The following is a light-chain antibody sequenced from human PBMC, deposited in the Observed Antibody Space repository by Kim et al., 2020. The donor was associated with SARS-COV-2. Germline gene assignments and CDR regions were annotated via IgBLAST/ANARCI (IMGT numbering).Light chain of an antibody. CDR2: GAS. CDR3: QQYHSIPYT. V-gene: IGKV3-20*01. J-gene: IGKJ2*01. CDR1: QRITSNY. Sequence: EIVLTQSPDTLSLSPGEGVTLSCGASQRITSNYLAWYQHKVGQAPRLIMYGASNRATGIPDRFSGSGSGTDFTLVISRLDPEDFALYYCQQYHSIPYTFGQGTKLEI.